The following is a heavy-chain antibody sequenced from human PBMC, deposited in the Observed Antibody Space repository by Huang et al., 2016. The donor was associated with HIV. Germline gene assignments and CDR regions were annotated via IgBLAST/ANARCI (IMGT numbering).Heavy chain of an antibody. V-gene: IGHV4-61*09. CDR1: GGSIHTGNYD. CDR2: LSTGGSA. J-gene: IGHJ3*02. CDR3: ARVESDYYDAFDI. D-gene: IGHD3-3*01. Sequence: QVQLQESGPGLVKPSEPLSLTCTVSGGSIHTGNYDWSWIRQPAGKGLEWVGHLSTGGSANYNPSLKSRVTISLDTSKTQFSLKLSSVTAADSAVYYCARVESDYYDAFDIWGPGTTVTVSS.